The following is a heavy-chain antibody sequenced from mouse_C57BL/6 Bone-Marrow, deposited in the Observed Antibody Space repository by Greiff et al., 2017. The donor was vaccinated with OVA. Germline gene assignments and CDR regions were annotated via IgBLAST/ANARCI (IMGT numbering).Heavy chain of an antibody. CDR3: TTRSYGKYEEWAFAY. CDR2: IDPENGDT. V-gene: IGHV14-4*01. Sequence: EVQLQESGAELVRPGASVKLSCTASGFNIKDYYMHWVRQRPEQGLEWIGWIDPENGDTEYASKFQGKATITADTSSNTAYLQLSSLTSEDTAVYYCTTRSYGKYEEWAFAYCGQGTLVTVSA. D-gene: IGHD2-1*01. CDR1: GFNIKDYY. J-gene: IGHJ3*01.